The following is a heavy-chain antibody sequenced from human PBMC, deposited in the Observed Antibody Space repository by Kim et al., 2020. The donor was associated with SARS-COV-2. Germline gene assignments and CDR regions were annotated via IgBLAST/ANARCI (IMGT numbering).Heavy chain of an antibody. Sequence: SETLSLTCAVSGCSISSSNWWSWVRQPPGKGLEWIGEIYHSGSTNYNPSLKSRVTISVDKSKNQFSLKLSSVTAADTAVYYCARVYSRANYFYYWGQGTLVTVSS. CDR1: GCSISSSNW. V-gene: IGHV4-4*02. D-gene: IGHD1-20*01. CDR3: ARVYSRANYFYY. CDR2: IYHSGST. J-gene: IGHJ4*02.